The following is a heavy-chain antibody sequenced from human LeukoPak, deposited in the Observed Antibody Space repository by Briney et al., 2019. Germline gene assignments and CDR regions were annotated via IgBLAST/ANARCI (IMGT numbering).Heavy chain of an antibody. CDR2: ISGSGGST. CDR1: GFTFSSYA. CDR3: AKVGRYSGYDTPVYHFDY. V-gene: IGHV3-23*01. Sequence: PGGSLRLSCAASGFTFSSYAMSWVRQAPGKGLEWVSAISGSGGSTYYADSVKGRFTISRDNSKNTLYLQMNSLRAEDTAVYYCAKVGRYSGYDTPVYHFDYWGQGTLVTVSS. D-gene: IGHD5-12*01. J-gene: IGHJ4*02.